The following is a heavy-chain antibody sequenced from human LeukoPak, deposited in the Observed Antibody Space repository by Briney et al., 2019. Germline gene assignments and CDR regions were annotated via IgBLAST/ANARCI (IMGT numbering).Heavy chain of an antibody. Sequence: GGSLRLSCAASGFTVSTNYMNWVRQAPGKGLEWVSVIYRGDSTYYADSEKRRFTISRDNSKNMLFLQMSSLRAEDLAVCYCAREWEQLPCFDYWGQGTLGTVSS. CDR3: AREWEQLPCFDY. J-gene: IGHJ4*02. CDR1: GFTVSTNY. CDR2: IYRGDST. D-gene: IGHD1-26*01. V-gene: IGHV3-66*02.